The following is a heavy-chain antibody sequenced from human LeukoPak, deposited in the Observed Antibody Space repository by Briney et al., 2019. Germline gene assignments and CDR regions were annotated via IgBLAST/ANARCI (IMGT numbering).Heavy chain of an antibody. J-gene: IGHJ6*03. Sequence: PGGSLRLSCAASGFTFRSYGMHWVRQAPGEGLEWVAVIWYDGSNKNYADSVKGRFTISRDNSKNTLYLQMNSLRAEDTAVYYYARDRAAAMEYYYMDVWGKGTTVTVSS. V-gene: IGHV3-33*01. D-gene: IGHD2-2*01. CDR1: GFTFRSYG. CDR2: IWYDGSNK. CDR3: ARDRAAAMEYYYMDV.